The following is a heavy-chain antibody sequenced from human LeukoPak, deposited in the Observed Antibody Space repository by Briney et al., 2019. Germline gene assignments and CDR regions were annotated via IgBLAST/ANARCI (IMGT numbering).Heavy chain of an antibody. CDR1: GFTFDDHG. D-gene: IGHD5-18*01. Sequence: PGGSLRLSYAASGFTFDDHGMHWVRQAPGKGLEWVSGISWNSGSIGYADSVKGRFTISRDNAKDSLYLQMNSLRVEDMGLYYCTRASGYSSGAVDYWGQGTLVTVSS. V-gene: IGHV3-9*03. CDR2: ISWNSGSI. J-gene: IGHJ4*02. CDR3: TRASGYSSGAVDY.